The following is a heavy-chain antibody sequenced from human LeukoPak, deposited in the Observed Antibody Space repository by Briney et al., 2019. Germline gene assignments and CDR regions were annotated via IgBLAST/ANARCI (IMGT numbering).Heavy chain of an antibody. J-gene: IGHJ4*02. Sequence: ASVKVSCKASGYTFTSYFMHWVRLAPGQGLEWMGIISPRGGTTNYAQKFQGRVTMTRDTSASTDYMELSSLRSEDTAVYYCARAFSDSSGYYLDYWGQGTLVTVSS. V-gene: IGHV1-46*01. CDR3: ARAFSDSSGYYLDY. CDR1: GYTFTSYF. CDR2: ISPRGGTT. D-gene: IGHD3-22*01.